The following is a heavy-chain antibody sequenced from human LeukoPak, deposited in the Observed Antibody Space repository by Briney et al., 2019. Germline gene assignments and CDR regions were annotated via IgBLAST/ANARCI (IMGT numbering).Heavy chain of an antibody. CDR1: GFAFNNYA. V-gene: IGHV3-23*01. CDR3: VKDVCTSPRCLLYSDS. CDR2: ISGFNT. J-gene: IGHJ4*02. D-gene: IGHD2-2*01. Sequence: GGSLRLSCRTSGFAFNNYAMNRVRQPPGKGLEWVSGISGFNTYYADSVNGRFTISRDNSKNVLYLQMNRLRVEDTAVYYCVKDVCTSPRCLLYSDSWGQGALVTVSS.